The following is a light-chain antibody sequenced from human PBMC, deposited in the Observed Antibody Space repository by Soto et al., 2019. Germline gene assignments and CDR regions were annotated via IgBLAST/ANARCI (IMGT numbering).Light chain of an antibody. J-gene: IGKJ4*01. Sequence: EIVLTRSPATLSWSPGERATLSCRASQSVSSYLAWYHQKPGQAPRLLIYDASNRATGIPARFSGSGSGTDFTLTISSLEPEDFAVYYCQQRSNWPLTFGGGTKVEIK. CDR1: QSVSSY. V-gene: IGKV3-11*01. CDR2: DAS. CDR3: QQRSNWPLT.